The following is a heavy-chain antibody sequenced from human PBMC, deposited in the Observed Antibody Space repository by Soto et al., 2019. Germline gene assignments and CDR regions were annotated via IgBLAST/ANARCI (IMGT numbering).Heavy chain of an antibody. CDR1: GFTFSSYG. D-gene: IGHD6-6*01. CDR3: AKELRRGIAARLFYYYYMDV. J-gene: IGHJ6*03. Sequence: GGSLRLSCAASGFTFSSYGMHWVRQAPGKGLEWVAVISYDGSNKYYADSVKGRFTISRDNSKNTLYLQMNSLRAEDTAVYYCAKELRRGIAARLFYYYYMDVWGKGTTVTVSS. CDR2: ISYDGSNK. V-gene: IGHV3-30*18.